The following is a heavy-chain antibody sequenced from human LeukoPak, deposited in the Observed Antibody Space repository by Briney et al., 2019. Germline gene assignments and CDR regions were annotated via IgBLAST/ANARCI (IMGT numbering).Heavy chain of an antibody. J-gene: IGHJ4*02. CDR3: ARHEDRNWYFDH. D-gene: IGHD1-1*01. V-gene: IGHV4-39*01. CDR1: GGSISSSYYY. Sequence: SETLSLTRTVSGGSISSSYYYWGWIRQPPGKGLEWIGTIYYSGSTYYYPSLKSRVTISVDTSKNQFSLKLSSVTAPDTAVYYCARHEDRNWYFDHWGQGTLVTVSS. CDR2: IYYSGST.